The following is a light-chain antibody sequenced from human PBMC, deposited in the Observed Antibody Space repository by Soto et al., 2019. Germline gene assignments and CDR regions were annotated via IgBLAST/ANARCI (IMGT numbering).Light chain of an antibody. J-gene: IGLJ1*01. Sequence: QSVLTQPASVSGSPGQSITISCSGTSSDVGSYDHVAWYQQFPGKTPKLMIYEVSNRPSGVSSRFSGSESGNTASLTISGLQAEDEADYYCISYTGSSTSYVFGSGTKVTVL. CDR3: ISYTGSSTSYV. V-gene: IGLV2-14*01. CDR2: EVS. CDR1: SSDVGSYDH.